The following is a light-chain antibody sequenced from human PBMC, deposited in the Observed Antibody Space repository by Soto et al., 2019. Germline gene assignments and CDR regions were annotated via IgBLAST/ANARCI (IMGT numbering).Light chain of an antibody. J-gene: IGKJ2*01. CDR1: QSVSSK. V-gene: IGKV3-15*01. Sequence: EIVMTQSPATLSVSPGERATLSCRASQSVSSKLAWFQQKPGQAPSLLIYGVSTRATRVPVRFSGSGSGTEFTLTINSLQSEDFAVYYCQQYNNWPHTFGQGTKLEIK. CDR3: QQYNNWPHT. CDR2: GVS.